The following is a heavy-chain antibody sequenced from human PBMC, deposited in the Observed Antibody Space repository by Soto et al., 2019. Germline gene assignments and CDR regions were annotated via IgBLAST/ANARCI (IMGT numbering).Heavy chain of an antibody. CDR1: GFTFSSYS. Sequence: EVQLVESGGGLVQPGGSLRISCAASGFTFSSYSMNWVRQAPGKGLEWVSYISSSSSTIYYADSVKGRFTISRDNAKNALCLQMNSLRDEDTAVYDCARDDFWSGEDVWGQGTTVTVSS. J-gene: IGHJ6*02. V-gene: IGHV3-48*02. D-gene: IGHD3-3*01. CDR2: ISSSSSTI. CDR3: ARDDFWSGEDV.